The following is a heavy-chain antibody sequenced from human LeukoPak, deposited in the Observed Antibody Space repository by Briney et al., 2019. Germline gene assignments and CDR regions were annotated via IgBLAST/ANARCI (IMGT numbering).Heavy chain of an antibody. V-gene: IGHV1-2*02. CDR1: GYTFTRYY. Sequence: ASVKVSCKASGYTFTRYYMHWVREAPGHGLEWMGWINPNSGGTNYAQKFQGRVTVTRDTSISTAYMELSWLRSDDTAVYYCARAGEVMAAPQAFDYWGQGTLVTVSS. D-gene: IGHD6-6*01. J-gene: IGHJ4*02. CDR2: INPNSGGT. CDR3: ARAGEVMAAPQAFDY.